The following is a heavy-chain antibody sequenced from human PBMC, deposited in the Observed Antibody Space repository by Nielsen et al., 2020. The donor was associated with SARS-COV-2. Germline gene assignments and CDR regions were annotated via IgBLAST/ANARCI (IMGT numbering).Heavy chain of an antibody. V-gene: IGHV3-74*01. J-gene: IGHJ4*02. CDR1: GFTLSSYW. Sequence: GESLKISCAASGFTLSSYWMHWVRQAPGKGLVWVSRINSDGSSTSYADSVKGRFTISRDNAKNTLYLQMNSLRAEDTAVYYCTVTGGYWGQGTLVTVSS. CDR2: INSDGSST. D-gene: IGHD4-17*01. CDR3: TVTGGY.